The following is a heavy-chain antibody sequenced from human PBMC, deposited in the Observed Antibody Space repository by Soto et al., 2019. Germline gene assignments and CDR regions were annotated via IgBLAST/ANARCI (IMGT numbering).Heavy chain of an antibody. CDR1: GYPFTNNY. Sequence: GASVKVSCKTLGYPFTNNYMHWVRQAPGQGLEWMGIINPSGGSTSYAQKFQGRVTMTRDTSTSTVYMELSSLRSEDTAVYYCARGGPDCSGGSCLTWYFDLWGRGTLVTVS. CDR3: ARGGPDCSGGSCLTWYFDL. J-gene: IGHJ2*01. CDR2: INPSGGST. V-gene: IGHV1-46*03. D-gene: IGHD2-15*01.